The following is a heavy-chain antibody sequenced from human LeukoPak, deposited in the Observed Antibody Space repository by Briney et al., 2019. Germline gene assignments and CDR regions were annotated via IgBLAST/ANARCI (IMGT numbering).Heavy chain of an antibody. CDR3: ARDGWELLGSPFDY. CDR1: GDSVSSNSAA. Sequence: SQTLSLTCAISGDSVSSNSAAWNWIRQSPSRGVEWLGRTYYRSEWYNDYAVSVKSRITINPDTSKNQFSLQLNSVTPEDTAVYYCARDGWELLGSPFDYWGQGTLVTVSS. V-gene: IGHV6-1*01. J-gene: IGHJ4*02. D-gene: IGHD1-26*01. CDR2: TYYRSEWYN.